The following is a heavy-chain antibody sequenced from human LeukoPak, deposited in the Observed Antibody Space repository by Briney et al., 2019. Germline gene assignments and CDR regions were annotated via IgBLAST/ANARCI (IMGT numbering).Heavy chain of an antibody. CDR1: GGTFSSYA. J-gene: IGHJ6*03. CDR3: ARVRGLGYCSSTSCYGTRPDYYMDV. V-gene: IGHV1-69*05. Sequence: GASVKVSCKASGGTFSSYAISWVRQAPGQGLEWMGGIIPIFGTANYAQKFQGRVTITTDESTSTAYMELSSLRSEDTAVYYCARVRGLGYCSSTSCYGTRPDYYMDVWGKGTTVTVSS. CDR2: IIPIFGTA. D-gene: IGHD2-2*01.